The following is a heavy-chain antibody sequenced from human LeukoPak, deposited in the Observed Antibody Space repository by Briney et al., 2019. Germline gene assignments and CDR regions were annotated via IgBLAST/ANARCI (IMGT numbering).Heavy chain of an antibody. Sequence: ASVKVSCKPSGDTSTSYYMHWVRQAPEQGVEWRGIINPSGGSTSYAQKFQGRVTITRDMSTSTVYMELSSLRSEDTAVYYCARSLAEYDFWSGYSYWGQGTLVTVSS. CDR3: ARSLAEYDFWSGYSY. J-gene: IGHJ4*02. CDR2: INPSGGST. D-gene: IGHD3-3*01. V-gene: IGHV1-46*01. CDR1: GDTSTSYY.